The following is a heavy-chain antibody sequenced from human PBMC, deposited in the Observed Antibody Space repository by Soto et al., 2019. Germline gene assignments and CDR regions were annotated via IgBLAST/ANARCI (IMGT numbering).Heavy chain of an antibody. Sequence: SETLSLTCAVSGGSISSGGYSWSWIRQPPGKGLEWIGYIYHSGSTYYNPSLKSRVTISVDRSKNQFSLKLSSVTAADTAVCYCARGVNGTPNWFDPWGQGTLVTVSS. CDR2: IYHSGST. CDR3: ARGVNGTPNWFDP. V-gene: IGHV4-30-2*01. CDR1: GGSISSGGYS. J-gene: IGHJ5*02. D-gene: IGHD1-7*01.